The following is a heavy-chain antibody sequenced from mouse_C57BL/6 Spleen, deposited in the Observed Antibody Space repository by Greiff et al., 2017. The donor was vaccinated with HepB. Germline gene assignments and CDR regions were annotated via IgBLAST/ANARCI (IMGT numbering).Heavy chain of an antibody. V-gene: IGHV2-6-1*01. CDR1: GFSLTSYG. CDR3: ARHRTTVVADYYAMDY. CDR2: IWSDGST. J-gene: IGHJ4*01. D-gene: IGHD1-1*01. Sequence: VHLVESGPGLVAPSQSLSITCTVSGFSLTSYGVHWVRQPPGKGLEWLVVIWSDGSTTYNSALKSRLSISKDNSKSQVFLKMNSLQTDDTAMYYCARHRTTVVADYYAMDYWGQGTSVTVSS.